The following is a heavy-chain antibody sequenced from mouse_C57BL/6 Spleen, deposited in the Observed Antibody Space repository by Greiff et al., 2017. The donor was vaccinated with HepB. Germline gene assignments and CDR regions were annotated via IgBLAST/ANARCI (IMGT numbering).Heavy chain of an antibody. V-gene: IGHV7-3*01. J-gene: IGHJ2*01. D-gene: IGHD2-5*01. CDR3: ARYASNDYFDY. Sequence: EVKLVESGGGLVQPGGSLSLSCAASGFTFTDYYMSWVRQPPGKALEWLGFIRNKANGYTTEYSASVKGRFTISRDNSQSILYLQMNALRAEDSATYYCARYASNDYFDYWGQGTTLTVSS. CDR1: GFTFTDYY. CDR2: IRNKANGYTT.